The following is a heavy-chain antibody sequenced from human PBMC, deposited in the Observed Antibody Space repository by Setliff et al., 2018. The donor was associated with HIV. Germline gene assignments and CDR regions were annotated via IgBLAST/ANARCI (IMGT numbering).Heavy chain of an antibody. CDR2: MNPSGGST. CDR3: ARGSDASGYYPIYYYYGMDV. Sequence: ASVKVSCKASEYTFTNYYIHWVRQGPGQGLEWVGIMNPSGGSTTYAQKFQDRVTVTRDTSTSTGYMELRSLRSEDTAVYYCARGSDASGYYPIYYYYGMDVWGQGTTVTVSS. V-gene: IGHV1-46*01. D-gene: IGHD3-22*01. J-gene: IGHJ6*02. CDR1: EYTFTNYY.